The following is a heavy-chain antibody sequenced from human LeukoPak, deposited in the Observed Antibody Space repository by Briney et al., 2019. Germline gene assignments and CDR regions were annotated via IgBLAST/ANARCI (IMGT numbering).Heavy chain of an antibody. CDR1: GFTFSYYN. D-gene: IGHD3-16*01. V-gene: IGHV3-21*01. Sequence: GGSLRLSCAASGFTFSYYNMNWVRQAPGKGLEWVSSISTSSSYIYYADSVKGRFTVSRDNAKNSLYLQMNSLRAEDTAVYYCARSPFTSYYYYGMDVWGQGTTVTVSS. CDR2: ISTSSSYI. CDR3: ARSPFTSYYYYGMDV. J-gene: IGHJ6*02.